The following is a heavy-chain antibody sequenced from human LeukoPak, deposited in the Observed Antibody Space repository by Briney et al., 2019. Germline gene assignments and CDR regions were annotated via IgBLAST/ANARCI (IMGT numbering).Heavy chain of an antibody. CDR3: ATGRHSGYDFGVFCYFDY. J-gene: IGHJ4*02. CDR1: GFTFSSYG. CDR2: ISYGGSNK. D-gene: IGHD5-12*01. V-gene: IGHV3-30*03. Sequence: GRSLRLSCAASGFTFSSYGMHWVRQAPGKGLEWVAVISYGGSNKYYADSVKGRFTISRDNSKNTLYLQMNSLRAEDTAVYYCATGRHSGYDFGVFCYFDYWGQGTLVTVSS.